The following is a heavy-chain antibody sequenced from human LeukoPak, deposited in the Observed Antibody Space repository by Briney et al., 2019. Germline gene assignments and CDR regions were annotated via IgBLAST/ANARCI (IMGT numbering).Heavy chain of an antibody. CDR1: GFPFSSYW. CDR3: AREGAGSRTLFDY. V-gene: IGHV3-7*01. J-gene: IGHJ4*02. CDR2: IKQDGSEK. D-gene: IGHD1-14*01. Sequence: GGSLRLSCAASGFPFSSYWMSWVRQAPGKGLEWVANIKQDGSEKYYVDSVKGRFTISRDNAKNSLYLQMNSLRAEDTAVYYCAREGAGSRTLFDYWGQGTLVTVSS.